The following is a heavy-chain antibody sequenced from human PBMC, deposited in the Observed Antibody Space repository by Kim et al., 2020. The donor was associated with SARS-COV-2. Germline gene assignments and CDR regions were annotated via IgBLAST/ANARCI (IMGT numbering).Heavy chain of an antibody. CDR3: AKVGWELLPDY. D-gene: IGHD1-26*01. J-gene: IGHJ4*02. Sequence: YYADSVKGRFTISRHNSKTTLYLQMNSLRAEDTAVYYCAKVGWELLPDYWGQGTLVTVSS. V-gene: IGHV3-23*01.